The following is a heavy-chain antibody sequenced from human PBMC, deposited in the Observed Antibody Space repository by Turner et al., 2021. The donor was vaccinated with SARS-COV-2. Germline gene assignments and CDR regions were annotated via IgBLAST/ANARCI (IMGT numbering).Heavy chain of an antibody. Sequence: QVQLQESGPGLVKPSQTLSLTCTVSGGSISSGDSYWSWIRQPPGKGLEWIGCIYFSGSTSYNPSLKSRVTISVDTSKNQFSLKLSSVTAADTAVYYCARDHVGGIWFGELRGFDPWGQGTLVTVSS. CDR3: ARDHVGGIWFGELRGFDP. V-gene: IGHV4-30-4*01. CDR1: GGSISSGDSY. D-gene: IGHD3-10*01. J-gene: IGHJ5*02. CDR2: IYFSGST.